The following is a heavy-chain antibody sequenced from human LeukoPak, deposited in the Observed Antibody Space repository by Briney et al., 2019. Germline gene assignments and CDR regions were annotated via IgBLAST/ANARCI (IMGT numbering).Heavy chain of an antibody. Sequence: SETLSLTCTVSGDSISSYYWSWIRQPAGRGLEWIGRIYTSGSTNYNPSLKSRVTMSVDTSKNLFSLKVNSVTAADTAVYFCARVASGYYAYYSDYWSQGTLVTVSS. D-gene: IGHD3-3*01. CDR3: ARVASGYYAYYSDY. CDR2: IYTSGST. CDR1: GDSISSYY. V-gene: IGHV4-4*07. J-gene: IGHJ4*02.